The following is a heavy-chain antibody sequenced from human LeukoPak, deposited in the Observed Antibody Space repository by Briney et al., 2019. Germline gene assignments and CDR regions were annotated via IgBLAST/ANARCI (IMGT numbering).Heavy chain of an antibody. D-gene: IGHD2-2*01. CDR3: ARSKAHLSTSWYGNWFDP. Sequence: PSETLSLTCTVSGYSVSSGFYWGWIRQPPGKGLEWIASIYHSGDTYYNPSLRSRVTISLDTSKNQLSLKLSSVTAADTAVYYCARSKAHLSTSWYGNWFDPWGQGTLVTVSS. CDR2: IYHSGDT. J-gene: IGHJ5*02. CDR1: GYSVSSGFY. V-gene: IGHV4-38-2*02.